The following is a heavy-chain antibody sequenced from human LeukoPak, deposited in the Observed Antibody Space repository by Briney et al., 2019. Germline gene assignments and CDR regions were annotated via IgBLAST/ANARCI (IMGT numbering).Heavy chain of an antibody. D-gene: IGHD6-19*01. CDR3: AKDMGQWLALDY. CDR2: ISWNSGSI. V-gene: IGHV3-9*01. Sequence: GGSLRLSCAASGFTFDDYAMHWVRQAPGKGLEWVSGISWNSGSIGHADSVKGRFTTSRDNAKNSLYLQMNSLRAEDTALYYCAKDMGQWLALDYWGQGTLVTVSS. CDR1: GFTFDDYA. J-gene: IGHJ4*02.